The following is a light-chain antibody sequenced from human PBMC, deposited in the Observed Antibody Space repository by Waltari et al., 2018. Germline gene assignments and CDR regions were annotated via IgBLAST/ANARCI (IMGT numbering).Light chain of an antibody. CDR3: AAWDDSLSGPV. CDR1: SSNIGSNY. Sequence: QSVLTQPPSASGTPGQRVTISCSGSSSNIGSNYVYWYQQLPGTAPKLLIYRNKRRPSGVPDRFSGSKSGTSASLAISGRRSDDEADYYCAAWDDSLSGPVFGGGTKLTVL. J-gene: IGLJ2*01. CDR2: RNK. V-gene: IGLV1-47*01.